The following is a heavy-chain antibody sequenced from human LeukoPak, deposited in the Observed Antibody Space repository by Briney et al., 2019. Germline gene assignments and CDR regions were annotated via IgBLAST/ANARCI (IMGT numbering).Heavy chain of an antibody. Sequence: SQSLSLPFTVSGGPITSYYWSWIGQPPGEELEGIGYFHFCWTTNYNPSLTSRVTISVDTSKNQFALELRFVTAADTAVYYCAMTYSSAAFYISGEGAMVTVSS. CDR2: FHFCWTT. J-gene: IGHJ3*02. V-gene: IGHV4-59*08. D-gene: IGHD6-25*01. CDR1: GGPITSYY. CDR3: AMTYSSAAFYI.